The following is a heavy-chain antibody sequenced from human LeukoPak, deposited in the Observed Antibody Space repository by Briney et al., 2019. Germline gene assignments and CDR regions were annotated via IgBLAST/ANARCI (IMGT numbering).Heavy chain of an antibody. CDR2: IYYSGST. D-gene: IGHD3-3*01. Sequence: SETLSLTCPVSGGSISRYYWGWIRQPPRKGLEWIGYIYYSGSTNYNPSLKSRVTISVDTSKNQFSLKLSSVTAADTAVYYCARGLLEWSYYFEYWGQGTLVTVSS. V-gene: IGHV4-59*01. CDR1: GGSISRYY. J-gene: IGHJ4*02. CDR3: ARGLLEWSYYFEY.